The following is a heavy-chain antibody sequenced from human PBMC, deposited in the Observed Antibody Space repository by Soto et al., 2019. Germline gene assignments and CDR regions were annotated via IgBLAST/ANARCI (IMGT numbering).Heavy chain of an antibody. CDR2: ISGSGDRT. CDR1: GVSVSSDY. Sequence: EVQLVESGGGLIQPGGSLSLSCAASGVSVSSDYMTWVRQAPGKGLEWVSTISGSGDRTYYADSVTGRFTISRDNSKNTLYLQMHSLGVEDTAVYFCAKDTVAIRSFYFDSWAQGTLVTVSS. V-gene: IGHV3-23*04. J-gene: IGHJ4*02. CDR3: AKDTVAIRSFYFDS. D-gene: IGHD2-21*01.